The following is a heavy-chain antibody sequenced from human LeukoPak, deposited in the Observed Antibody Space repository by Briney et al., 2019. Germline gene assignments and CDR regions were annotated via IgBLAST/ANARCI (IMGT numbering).Heavy chain of an antibody. CDR2: IYYSGST. Sequence: SETLSLTCTVSGGSISSYYWSWIRQPPGKGLEWIGYIYYSGSTNYNPSLKSRVTISVDTPKNQFSLKLSSVTAADTAVYYCARTPQQLVAFDIWGQGTMVTVSS. CDR3: ARTPQQLVAFDI. V-gene: IGHV4-59*01. CDR1: GGSISSYY. J-gene: IGHJ3*02. D-gene: IGHD6-13*01.